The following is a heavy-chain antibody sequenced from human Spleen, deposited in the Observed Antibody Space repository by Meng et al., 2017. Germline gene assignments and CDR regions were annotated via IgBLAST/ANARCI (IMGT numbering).Heavy chain of an antibody. Sequence: GGSLRLSCAVSGVSFSGSDIHWVRQASGKGLEWVSSISGGRGGTTYSANSLKGRFTISRDNSKNTLYLQMNSLRVEDTAVYYCAKDRRGRMEPRDYWGQGTLVTVSS. V-gene: IGHV3-23*01. CDR2: ISGGRGGTT. D-gene: IGHD1-14*01. J-gene: IGHJ4*02. CDR1: GVSFSGSD. CDR3: AKDRRGRMEPRDY.